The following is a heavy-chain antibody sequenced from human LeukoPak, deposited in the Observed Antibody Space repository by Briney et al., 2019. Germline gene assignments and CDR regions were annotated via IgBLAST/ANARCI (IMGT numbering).Heavy chain of an antibody. D-gene: IGHD4-17*01. Sequence: GGSLRLSCAASGFTFSGSAIHWVRQASGKGLEWIGRIRSKANTYATSYAASVNGRFTISRDDSKNTAYLLMNSLKTEDTAAYYCFRPPPPGTETIDSWGQGTLVTVSS. V-gene: IGHV3-73*01. CDR2: IRSKANTYAT. CDR3: FRPPPPGTETIDS. J-gene: IGHJ5*01. CDR1: GFTFSGSA.